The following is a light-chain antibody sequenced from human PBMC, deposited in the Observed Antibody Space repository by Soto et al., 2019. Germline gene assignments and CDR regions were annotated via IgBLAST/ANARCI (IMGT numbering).Light chain of an antibody. Sequence: EIVMTQSPATLSVSPGERATLSCRASQSVRDNLAWYQQKPGQAPGLLIYGASIRATGIPARFSGSGSDTEFTLTISSLQSEDFATYYCHQYDNWPLTFGPGIKVDIK. J-gene: IGKJ3*01. CDR3: HQYDNWPLT. CDR2: GAS. CDR1: QSVRDN. V-gene: IGKV3-15*01.